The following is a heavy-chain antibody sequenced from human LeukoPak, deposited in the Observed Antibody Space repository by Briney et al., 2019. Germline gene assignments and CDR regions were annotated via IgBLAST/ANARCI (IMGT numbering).Heavy chain of an antibody. CDR3: ARDRRGYCSSTSCYTGIRN. CDR1: GFTFSDYY. V-gene: IGHV3-11*04. D-gene: IGHD2-2*02. CDR2: ISSSGSTI. J-gene: IGHJ4*02. Sequence: GGSLRLSCAASGFTFSDYYMSWIRQAPGKGLEWVSYISSSGSTINYADSVKGRFTISRDNAKNSLYLRMNSLRAEDTAVYYCARDRRGYCSSTSCYTGIRNWGQGTLVTVSS.